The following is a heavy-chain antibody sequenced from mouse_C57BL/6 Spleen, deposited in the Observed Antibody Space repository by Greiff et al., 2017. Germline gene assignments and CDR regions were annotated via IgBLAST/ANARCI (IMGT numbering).Heavy chain of an antibody. Sequence: EVQRVESGGGLVKPGGSLKLSCAASGFTFSSYAMSWVRQTPEKRLEWVATISDGGSYTYYPDNVKGRFTISRDNAKNNLYLQMSHLKSEDTAMYDCASYGRGGPYAMDYWGQGTSVTVSS. CDR2: ISDGGSYT. J-gene: IGHJ4*01. V-gene: IGHV5-4*01. CDR3: ASYGRGGPYAMDY. D-gene: IGHD1-1*01. CDR1: GFTFSSYA.